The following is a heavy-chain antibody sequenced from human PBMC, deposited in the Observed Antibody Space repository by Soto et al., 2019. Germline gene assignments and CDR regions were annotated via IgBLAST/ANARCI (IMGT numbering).Heavy chain of an antibody. CDR3: AKAQTFGVVNGDFDY. Sequence: GVSLRLSCAASGFTFSSYAMSWVRQAPGKGLEWVSAISGSGGSTYYEDSVKGRFTISRDNSKNTLYLQMNSLRAEDTDVYYCAKAQTFGVVNGDFDYWGQGTLVTVSS. J-gene: IGHJ4*02. CDR2: ISGSGGST. CDR1: GFTFSSYA. D-gene: IGHD3-3*01. V-gene: IGHV3-23*01.